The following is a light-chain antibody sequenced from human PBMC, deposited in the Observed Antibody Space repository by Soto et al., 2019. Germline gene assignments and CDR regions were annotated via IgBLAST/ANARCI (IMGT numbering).Light chain of an antibody. CDR1: SSDVGGYNY. CDR3: TSFTSRHTYV. V-gene: IGLV2-14*03. Sequence: QSALTQPASVSGSPGQSITISCTGTSSDVGGYNYVSWHQQHPDKAPRLMIYDVSNRPSGVSDRFSGSKSGDTASLTISGLQAEDEADYYCTSFTSRHTYVFGTGTKVTVL. CDR2: DVS. J-gene: IGLJ1*01.